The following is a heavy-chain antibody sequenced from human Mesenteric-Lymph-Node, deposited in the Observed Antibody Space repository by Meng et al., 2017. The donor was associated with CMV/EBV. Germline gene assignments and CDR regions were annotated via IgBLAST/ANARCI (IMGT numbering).Heavy chain of an antibody. D-gene: IGHD1-26*01. J-gene: IGHJ4*02. CDR3: SRVDSAVTGASGKSYFDY. CDR1: GFTVSYHF. CDR2: IRNKVKGETT. V-gene: IGHV3-22*01. Sequence: GGSLRLSCAASGFTVSYHFMSGVRQAPGKGLEWEHFIRNKVKGETTEWTTSVKGRFTISRDDSKSITYLQMKSLRTEDTAVYYCSRVDSAVTGASGKSYFDYWGQGTLVTAPQ.